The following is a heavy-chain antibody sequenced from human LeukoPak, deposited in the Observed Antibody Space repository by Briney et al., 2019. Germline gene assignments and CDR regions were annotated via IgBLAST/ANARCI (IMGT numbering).Heavy chain of an antibody. V-gene: IGHV4-39*07. J-gene: IGHJ5*02. CDR1: GGSISSSNYY. CDR3: ARGRIAAAGNYYEGDEDNWFDP. D-gene: IGHD6-13*01. Sequence: SETLSLTCTVSGGSISSSNYYWGWIRQPPGKGLEWIGNIYYSGSTYYNPSLKSRVTISVDTSKNQFSLKLSSVTAADTAVYYCARGRIAAAGNYYEGDEDNWFDPWGQGTLVTVSS. CDR2: IYYSGST.